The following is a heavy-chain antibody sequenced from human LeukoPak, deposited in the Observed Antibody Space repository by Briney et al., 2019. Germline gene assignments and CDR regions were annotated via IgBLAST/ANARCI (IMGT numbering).Heavy chain of an antibody. Sequence: PSETLSLTCTVSGCSISSGYYWGWIWQPPGKGLEWIGNVYHSGSTYYNPSLKSRVTISVDTSKNQFSLKLSSVTAADTAVYYCARPRNDILTGYYYFDYWGQGTLVTVSS. J-gene: IGHJ4*02. V-gene: IGHV4-38-2*02. D-gene: IGHD3-9*01. CDR3: ARPRNDILTGYYYFDY. CDR2: VYHSGST. CDR1: GCSISSGYY.